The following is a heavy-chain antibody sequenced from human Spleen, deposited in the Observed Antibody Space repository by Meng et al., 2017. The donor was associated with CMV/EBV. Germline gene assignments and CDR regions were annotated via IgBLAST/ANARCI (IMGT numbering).Heavy chain of an antibody. V-gene: IGHV3-30*02. CDR2: IRYDGTNT. D-gene: IGHD6-19*01. CDR3: AKDPEGFSSAFDS. J-gene: IGHJ4*02. CDR1: GFTFSNYA. Sequence: GESLKISCAASGFTFSNYAMHWVRQAPGKGLEWVTFIRYDGTNTYYADSVKGRFTISRDNSKKMLYLQMSTLRPEDTALHYCAKDPEGFSSAFDSWGRGTLVTVSS.